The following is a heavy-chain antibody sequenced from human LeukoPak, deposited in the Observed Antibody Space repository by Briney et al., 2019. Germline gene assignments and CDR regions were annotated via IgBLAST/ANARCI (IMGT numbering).Heavy chain of an antibody. CDR3: ARGCSGGSCYFLY. CDR1: GYTFTGYY. CDR2: INPNSGGT. J-gene: IGHJ4*02. Sequence: ASVKVSCRASGYTFTGYYMHWVRQAPGQGLEWMGWINPNSGGTNYVQKFQVRLTMTRATSISPAYMELSRLRSADTAVYYCARGCSGGSCYFLYWVQGTLVTVSS. V-gene: IGHV1-2*02. D-gene: IGHD2-15*01.